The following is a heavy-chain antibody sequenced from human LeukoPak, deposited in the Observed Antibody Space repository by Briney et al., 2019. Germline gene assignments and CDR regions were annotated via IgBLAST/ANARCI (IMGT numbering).Heavy chain of an antibody. V-gene: IGHV1-69*04. D-gene: IGHD1-26*01. J-gene: IGHJ3*02. Sequence: SVKVSCKASGGTFSSYAISWVRQAPGQGLEWMGRIIPILGIANYAQKFQGRVTITADKSTSTAYMELSGLRSEDTAVYYCARDLRKRGSYPPGPFNIGAKGQWSPSPQ. CDR1: GGTFSSYA. CDR3: ARDLRKRGSYPPGPFNI. CDR2: IIPILGIA.